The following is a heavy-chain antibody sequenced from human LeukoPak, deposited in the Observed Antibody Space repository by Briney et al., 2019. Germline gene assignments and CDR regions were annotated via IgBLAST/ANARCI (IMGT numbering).Heavy chain of an antibody. CDR1: GFTFSSYA. J-gene: IGHJ4*02. V-gene: IGHV3-23*01. D-gene: IGHD1-26*01. CDR3: AKAGGTCFDY. CDR2: ISGSGEST. Sequence: GGSLRLSCAASGFTFSSYAMHWVRQAPGKGLEWVSGISGSGESTYYADSVKGRFIISRDNSKDTLYLQMNSLRAEDTAVYYCAKAGGTCFDYWGQGTLVSVSS.